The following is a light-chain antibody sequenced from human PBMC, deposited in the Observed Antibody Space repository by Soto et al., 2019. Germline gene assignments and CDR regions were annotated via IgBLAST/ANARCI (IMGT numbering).Light chain of an antibody. V-gene: IGKV3D-15*01. CDR2: GAS. CDR1: QSVNIY. Sequence: EIVMTHSPATLSVCPWEIATLSCRASQSVNIYLAWYQQKPGQAPRLLIFGASYRATGIPARSSGSGSGTEFNLTISSLQSEDFAVYFCQQYDDWLRLTFGGGTKVDIK. J-gene: IGKJ4*01. CDR3: QQYDDWLRLT.